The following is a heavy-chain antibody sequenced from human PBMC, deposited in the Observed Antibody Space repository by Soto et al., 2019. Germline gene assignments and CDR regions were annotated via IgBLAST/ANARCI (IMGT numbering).Heavy chain of an antibody. CDR2: ISYDGTNK. Sequence: QVQLVESGGGEVQPGRSLTISCAASGFTFSTYGMHWVRQTPGKGLEWVAVISYDGTNKFYSDSVKGLFTISRDNFKNPLTLQMNSLRADDTAVYSCAKDLQSYGDYDYYCYGMDVWGLGTRVTVSS. CDR1: GFTFSTYG. V-gene: IGHV3-30*18. J-gene: IGHJ6*02. D-gene: IGHD4-17*01. CDR3: AKDLQSYGDYDYYCYGMDV.